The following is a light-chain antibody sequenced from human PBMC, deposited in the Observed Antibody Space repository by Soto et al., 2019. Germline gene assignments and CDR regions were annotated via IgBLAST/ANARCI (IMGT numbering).Light chain of an antibody. J-gene: IGLJ1*01. CDR3: CSYAGSSTFHYV. CDR2: EGS. Sequence: QSALTQPASVSGSPGQSITISCTGTSSDVGSYNFVSWYQQHPGKAPKLMIYEGSKRPSGVSNRFSGSKSGNTASLTISGLQAEDEAEYYCCSYAGSSTFHYVFGTGTKVTVL. CDR1: SSDVGSYNF. V-gene: IGLV2-23*03.